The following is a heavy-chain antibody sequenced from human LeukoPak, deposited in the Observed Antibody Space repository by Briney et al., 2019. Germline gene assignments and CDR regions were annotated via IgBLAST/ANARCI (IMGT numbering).Heavy chain of an antibody. CDR3: ASGYDRYYFDY. CDR2: IYYSGST. CDR1: GGSISSYY. D-gene: IGHD5-12*01. J-gene: IGHJ4*02. V-gene: IGHV4-59*08. Sequence: SETLSLTCTVSGGSISSYYWSWIRQPPGKGLEWIGYIYYSGSTNYNPSLESRVTISVDTSKNQFSLKLSSVTAADTAVYYCASGYDRYYFDYWGQGTLVTVSS.